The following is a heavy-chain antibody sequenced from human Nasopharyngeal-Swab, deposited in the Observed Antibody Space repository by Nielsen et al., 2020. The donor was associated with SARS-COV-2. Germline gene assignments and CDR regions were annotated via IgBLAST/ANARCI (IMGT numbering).Heavy chain of an antibody. Sequence: GGSLRLSCAASGFTFSSFGMHWVRQAPGQGLEWVAFIAHDASNEYYGDSVKGRFSISRDSSKNTLYLQMDSLRGEDTAVYYCATHNDYRFENWGQGTLVSVSS. CDR3: ATHNDYRFEN. CDR1: GFTFSSFG. V-gene: IGHV3-30*03. J-gene: IGHJ4*02. D-gene: IGHD4-11*01. CDR2: IAHDASNE.